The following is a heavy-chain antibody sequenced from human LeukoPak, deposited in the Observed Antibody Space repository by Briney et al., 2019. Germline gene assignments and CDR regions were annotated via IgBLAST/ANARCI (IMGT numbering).Heavy chain of an antibody. CDR3: ARPGMATAGTAFDI. CDR1: GFTFNNYA. CDR2: VSGSGGST. V-gene: IGHV3-23*01. J-gene: IGHJ3*02. D-gene: IGHD6-13*01. Sequence: GGSLRLSCAASGFTFNNYAMSWVRQAPGKGLEWVSAVSGSGGSTYYADSVKGRFTISRDNSKNTLYLQMNSLRAEDTAVYYCARPGMATAGTAFDIWGQGTMVTVSS.